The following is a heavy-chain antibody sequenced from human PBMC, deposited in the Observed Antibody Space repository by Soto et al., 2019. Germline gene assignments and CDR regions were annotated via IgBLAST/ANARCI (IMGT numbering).Heavy chain of an antibody. D-gene: IGHD4-17*01. CDR2: IYSGGNI. CDR3: ARASTVTTIFDY. J-gene: IGHJ4*02. CDR1: GFIVSDNY. Sequence: GGSLRLSCAASGFIVSDNYMSWVRQAPGKGLEWVSIIYSGGNIHYADSVKGRFTISRDNSKNTVYLQMNSLRTEDTAVYYCARASTVTTIFDYWGQGTLVTVSS. V-gene: IGHV3-53*05.